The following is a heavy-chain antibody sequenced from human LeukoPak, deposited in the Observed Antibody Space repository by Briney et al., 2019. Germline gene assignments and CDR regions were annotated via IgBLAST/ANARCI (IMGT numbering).Heavy chain of an antibody. Sequence: SETLSLTCTVSGGSISSYYWSWIRQPPGKGLEWIGYIYYSGSTNYNPSLKSRVTISVDTSKNQFSLKLSSVTAADTAVYYCARRGIAAAGTFDYWGQGTLVTVPS. CDR3: ARRGIAAAGTFDY. J-gene: IGHJ4*02. D-gene: IGHD6-13*01. CDR2: IYYSGST. CDR1: GGSISSYY. V-gene: IGHV4-59*08.